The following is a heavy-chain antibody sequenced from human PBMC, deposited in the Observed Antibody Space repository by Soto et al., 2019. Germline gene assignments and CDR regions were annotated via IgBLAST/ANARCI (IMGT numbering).Heavy chain of an antibody. CDR2: ISGSGGST. CDR3: AKGTEDIVVVPAAGDAFDI. D-gene: IGHD2-2*01. CDR1: GFTFSSYA. Sequence: GGSLRLSCAASGFTFSSYAMSWVRQAPGKGLEWVSAISGSGGSTYYADSVKGRFTISRDNSKNTLYLQMNSLRAEETAVYYCAKGTEDIVVVPAAGDAFDIWGQGTMVTVSS. J-gene: IGHJ3*02. V-gene: IGHV3-23*01.